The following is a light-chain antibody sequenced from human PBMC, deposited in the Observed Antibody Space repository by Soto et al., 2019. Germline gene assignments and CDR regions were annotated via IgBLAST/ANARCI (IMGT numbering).Light chain of an antibody. J-gene: IGLJ1*01. Sequence: QSALTQPRSVSGSPGQSVTISCTGTSSDVGGYDFVSWFQHHPGKPPKLIMYDVSKRPSGVPARFSGSKSGNTASLTLSGLQAEDEADYYCCSYACSYTFVFGTGTKVTV. V-gene: IGLV2-11*01. CDR2: DVS. CDR1: SSDVGGYDF. CDR3: CSYACSYTFV.